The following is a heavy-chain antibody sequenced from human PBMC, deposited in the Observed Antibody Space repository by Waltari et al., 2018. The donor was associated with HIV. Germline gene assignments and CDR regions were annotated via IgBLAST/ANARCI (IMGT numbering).Heavy chain of an antibody. V-gene: IGHV1-69*08. CDR2: AIPMFGTA. D-gene: IGHD3-10*01. CDR1: RGDFGSHT. J-gene: IGHJ5*01. Sequence: QVQLVQSWAEVKKPGSSVKVSCKASRGDFGSHTFYWVRQAPGKGLEWMGRAIPMFGTANYARKFQDRVTITADKSTTTAYMELNGLRIDDTAVYYCASARETMGVDFDSWGQGTLVTVS. CDR3: ASARETMGVDFDS.